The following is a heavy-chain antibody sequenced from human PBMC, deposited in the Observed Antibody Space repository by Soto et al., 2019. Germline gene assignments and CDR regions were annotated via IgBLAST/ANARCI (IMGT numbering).Heavy chain of an antibody. Sequence: SETLSLTCTVSGGSIRVQSYYWTWIRQTPGKGLEWVGSSYYSGTSYFNPALKGRVTISVDTSTNQFSLRLTSVTAADTAVYYWKRRYNWTDYYLFHWGQGTRVTVSS. CDR3: KRRYNWTDYYLFH. CDR1: GGSIRVQSYY. J-gene: IGHJ4*02. CDR2: SYYSGTS. V-gene: IGHV4-39*01. D-gene: IGHD1-20*01.